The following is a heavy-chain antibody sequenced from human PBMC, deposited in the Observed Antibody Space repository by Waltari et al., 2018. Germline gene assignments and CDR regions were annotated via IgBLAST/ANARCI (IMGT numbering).Heavy chain of an antibody. CDR3: AKGGSSWCLDY. CDR1: GFTFSSYA. J-gene: IGHJ4*02. CDR2: IYSGGST. Sequence: EVQLLESGGGLVQPGGSLRLSCAASGFTFSSYAMSWVRQAPGKGLEWVSVIYSGGSTYYADSVKGRFTISRDNSKNTLYLQMNSLRAEDTAVYYCAKGGSSWCLDYWGQGTLVTVSS. D-gene: IGHD6-13*01. V-gene: IGHV3-23*03.